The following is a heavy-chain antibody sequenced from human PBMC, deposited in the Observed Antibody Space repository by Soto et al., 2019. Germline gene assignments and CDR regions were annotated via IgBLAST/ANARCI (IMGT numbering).Heavy chain of an antibody. CDR3: ARERDTTGYILAY. D-gene: IGHD3-22*01. Sequence: EVQLVESGGGLIQPGGSLRLSCAVSGFTVSSNYLTWVRQAPGKGLEWFSLIYADGRTYYADSVKGRFTISRDNSKNTLYLQMNSLSTEDPAMDYCARERDTTGYILAYWGQGTLVTVSS. CDR2: IYADGRT. V-gene: IGHV3-53*01. CDR1: GFTVSSNY. J-gene: IGHJ4*02.